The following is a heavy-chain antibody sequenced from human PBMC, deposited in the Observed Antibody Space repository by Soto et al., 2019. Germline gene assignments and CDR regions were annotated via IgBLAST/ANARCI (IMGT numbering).Heavy chain of an antibody. CDR1: GFTFDDYA. Sequence: SLRLSCAASGFTFDDYAMHWVRQAPGKGLEWVSGLSWNSGSIGYADSVKGRFTISRDNAKNSLYLQMNSLRPEDTAFYYCAKGRDSSSSSWFDPWGQGTLVTVSS. D-gene: IGHD6-6*01. J-gene: IGHJ5*02. V-gene: IGHV3-9*01. CDR2: LSWNSGSI. CDR3: AKGRDSSSSSWFDP.